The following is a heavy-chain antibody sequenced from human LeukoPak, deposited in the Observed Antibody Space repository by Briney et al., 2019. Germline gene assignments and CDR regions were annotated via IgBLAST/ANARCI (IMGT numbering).Heavy chain of an antibody. CDR3: VRRMVGAIRPFDY. J-gene: IGHJ4*02. D-gene: IGHD1-26*01. V-gene: IGHV4-30-4*01. Sequence: SQTLSLTCTVSGGSISSGDYYWSWIRQPPGKGLEWIGYMYYSGSTYYNPSLKSRVTISVDTSKNQFSLKLSSVTAADTAVYYCVRRMVGAIRPFDYWGQGTLVTVSP. CDR2: MYYSGST. CDR1: GGSISSGDYY.